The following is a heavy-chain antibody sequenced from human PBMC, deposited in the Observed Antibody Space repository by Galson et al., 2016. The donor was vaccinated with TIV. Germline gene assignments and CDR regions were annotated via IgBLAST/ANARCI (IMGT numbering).Heavy chain of an antibody. Sequence: SGGSIRGSGYYWAWIRQPPGKGLEWIASILYTGTTYYNPSPKSRVTISVDTSKNQFSLKLSSVTAADTAVYHCARQVPNAGVVGPRRSFDYWGQGTLVTVSS. CDR3: ARQVPNAGVVGPRRSFDY. CDR2: ILYTGTT. CDR1: GGSIRGSGYY. D-gene: IGHD3-3*01. J-gene: IGHJ4*02. V-gene: IGHV4-39*01.